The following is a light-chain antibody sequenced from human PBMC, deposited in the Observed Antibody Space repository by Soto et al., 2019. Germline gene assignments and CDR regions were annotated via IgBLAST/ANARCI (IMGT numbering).Light chain of an antibody. CDR1: SSDVGGYNY. CDR3: SSSTTTSTLV. V-gene: IGLV2-14*01. CDR2: EVS. J-gene: IGLJ1*01. Sequence: QSALTQPASVSGSPGQSIAISCTGTSSDVGGYNYVSWYQQHPGKAPKLMLYEVSTRPSGVSSRFSGSKSGSTASLTISGLQAEDEGDYYCSSSTTTSTLVFGTGTKLTVL.